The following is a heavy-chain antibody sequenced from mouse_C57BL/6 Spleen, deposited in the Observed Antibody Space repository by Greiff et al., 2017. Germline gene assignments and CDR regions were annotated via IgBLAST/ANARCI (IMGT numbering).Heavy chain of an antibody. Sequence: QVQLQQSGAELVRPGASVKLSCKASGYTFTDYYINWVKQRPGQGLEWIARIYPGSGNTYYNEKFKGKATLTAEKSSSTAYMQLSSLTSEDSAVYFCARLPSLYEWYFDVWGTGTTVTVSS. J-gene: IGHJ1*03. CDR2: IYPGSGNT. D-gene: IGHD1-1*01. V-gene: IGHV1-76*01. CDR1: GYTFTDYY. CDR3: ARLPSLYEWYFDV.